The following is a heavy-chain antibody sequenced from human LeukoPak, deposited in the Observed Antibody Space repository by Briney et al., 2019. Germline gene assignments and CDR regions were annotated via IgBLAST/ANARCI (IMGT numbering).Heavy chain of an antibody. CDR3: AKNIGGYQFDY. V-gene: IGHV3-23*01. Sequence: SGGSLRLSCAASGFTFNGYSMNWVRQAPGKGLEWVSAISGSGGSTYYADSVKGRFTISRDNSKNTLYLQMNSLRAEDTAVYYCAKNIGGYQFDYWGQGTLVTVSS. D-gene: IGHD3-3*01. CDR2: ISGSGGST. J-gene: IGHJ4*02. CDR1: GFTFNGYS.